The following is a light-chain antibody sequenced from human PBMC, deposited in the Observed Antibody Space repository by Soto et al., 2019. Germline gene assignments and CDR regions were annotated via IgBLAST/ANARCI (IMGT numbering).Light chain of an antibody. CDR2: EVS. CDR3: ISCAGSNNPYV. CDR1: SSDVGGCKF. Sequence: QSALTQPPSASGSPGQSVTISCTGTSSDVGGCKFVSWYQQYPGKAPKLIIYEVSKRPSGVPDRFSGSKSGNTASLTVSGLRAEDEADYYCISCAGSNNPYVFGTGTKVTVL. V-gene: IGLV2-8*01. J-gene: IGLJ1*01.